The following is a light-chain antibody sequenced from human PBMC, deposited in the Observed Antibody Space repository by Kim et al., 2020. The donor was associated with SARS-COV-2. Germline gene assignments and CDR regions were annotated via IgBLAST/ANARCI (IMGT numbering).Light chain of an antibody. CDR1: NSGVGGYMD. V-gene: IGLV2-14*03. Sequence: QSITISCTGTNSGVGGYMDVSWSQHVPGKGPKLMIYDVSYRPSGVSNRFSGSKSGNTASLTISGLQAEDEADYYCSSYTSGSPLRVFGGGTQLTVL. CDR2: DVS. CDR3: SSYTSGSPLRV. J-gene: IGLJ2*01.